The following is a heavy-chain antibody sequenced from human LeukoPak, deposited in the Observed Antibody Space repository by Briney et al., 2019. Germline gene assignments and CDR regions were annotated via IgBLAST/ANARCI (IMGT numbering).Heavy chain of an antibody. Sequence: ASVKVSCKASGYTFTSYAMHWVRQAPGQRLEWMGWINAGNGNTKYSQEFQGRVAITRDTSASTAYMELSSLRSEDMAVYYCARSGLWFGEPFFDYWGQGALVTVSS. J-gene: IGHJ4*02. CDR2: INAGNGNT. V-gene: IGHV1-3*03. D-gene: IGHD3-10*01. CDR3: ARSGLWFGEPFFDY. CDR1: GYTFTSYA.